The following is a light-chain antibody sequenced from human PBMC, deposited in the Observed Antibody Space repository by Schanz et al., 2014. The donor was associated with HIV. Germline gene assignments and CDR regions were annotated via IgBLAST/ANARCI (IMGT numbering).Light chain of an antibody. V-gene: IGLV2-14*03. Sequence: QSVLTQPASVSGSPGQSITISCTGTSSDVGGYNYVSWYQQHPGKAPKLMIYDVTNRPSGVSNRFSGSKSGNTASLTVSGLQAEDEADYYCSSYEGIHKWVLGGGTKLTVL. CDR1: SSDVGGYNY. CDR3: SSYEGIHKWV. CDR2: DVT. J-gene: IGLJ2*01.